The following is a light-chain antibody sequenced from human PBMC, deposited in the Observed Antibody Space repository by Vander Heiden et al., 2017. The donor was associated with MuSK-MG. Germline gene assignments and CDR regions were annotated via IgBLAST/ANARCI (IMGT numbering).Light chain of an antibody. CDR1: QSVSSN. CDR3: QQDNNWAHT. J-gene: IGKJ1*01. Sequence: EIVMTQSPATLSVSPGERATLSCRASQSVSSNLAWYQQKPGQAPRLLIYGASTRDTGIPARFSGSGSGTELTLTISSLQSEDFAVYYCQQDNNWAHTFGQGTKVEIK. CDR2: GAS. V-gene: IGKV3-15*01.